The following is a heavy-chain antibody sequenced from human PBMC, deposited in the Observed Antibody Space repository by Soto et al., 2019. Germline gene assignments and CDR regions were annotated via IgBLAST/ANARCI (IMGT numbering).Heavy chain of an antibody. CDR1: GASIRSTDYY. J-gene: IGHJ5*02. V-gene: IGHV4-30-4*01. CDR2: VYYTGST. CDR3: VRTAREGAVAPHWFDR. D-gene: IGHD2-21*02. Sequence: KASETLSLTCTVSGASIRSTDYYWSWIRQAPGKGLEGIGYVYYTGSTYYNPSLMSRLTISVDTSKNQFSLKLTSVTAAETAVYYCVRTAREGAVAPHWFDRWGQGTQVTVSS.